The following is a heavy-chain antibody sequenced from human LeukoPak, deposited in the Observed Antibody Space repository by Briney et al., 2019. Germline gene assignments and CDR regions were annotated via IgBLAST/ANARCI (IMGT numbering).Heavy chain of an antibody. V-gene: IGHV4-34*01. J-gene: IGHJ4*02. CDR3: ARQRVTMIVVAKQPFDY. CDR2: INHSGST. CDR1: GGSFSGYY. D-gene: IGHD3-22*01. Sequence: SETLSLTCAVYGGSFSGYYWSWIRQPPGKGLEWIGEINHSGSTNYNPSLKSRVTVSVDTSKNQFSLKLSSVTAADTAVYYCARQRVTMIVVAKQPFDYWGQGTLVTVSS.